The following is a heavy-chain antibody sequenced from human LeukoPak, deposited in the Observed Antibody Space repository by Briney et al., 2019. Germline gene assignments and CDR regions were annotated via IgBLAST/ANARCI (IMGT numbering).Heavy chain of an antibody. CDR2: ISSSSSYI. CDR1: GFTFSSYS. J-gene: IGHJ4*02. D-gene: IGHD4-11*01. Sequence: GGSLRLSCAASGFTFSSYSMNWVRQAPGKGLEWVSSISSSSSYIYYADSVKGRFTISRDNAKNSLYLQMNSLRAEDTAVYYCARDVAYSNYAIDYWGQGTLATVSS. CDR3: ARDVAYSNYAIDY. V-gene: IGHV3-21*01.